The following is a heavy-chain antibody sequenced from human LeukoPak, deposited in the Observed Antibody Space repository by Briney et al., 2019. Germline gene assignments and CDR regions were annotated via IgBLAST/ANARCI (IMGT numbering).Heavy chain of an antibody. CDR3: AKDQHPYCSGGSCYSFDY. J-gene: IGHJ4*02. CDR1: GFTFSTYA. D-gene: IGHD2-15*01. CDR2: TSGSGGST. Sequence: PGGSLRLSCAASGFTFSTYAMSWVRQAPGKGLEWVSGTSGSGGSTYYADSVKGRFIISRDNSKNTLYLQMYSLRAEDTAVYYCAKDQHPYCSGGSCYSFDYWGQGTLVTVSS. V-gene: IGHV3-23*01.